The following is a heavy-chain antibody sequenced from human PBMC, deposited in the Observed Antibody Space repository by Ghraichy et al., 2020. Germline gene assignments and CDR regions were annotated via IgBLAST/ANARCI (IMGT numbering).Heavy chain of an antibody. Sequence: SETLSLTCAVYGGSFSGYYWSWIRQPPGKGLEWIGEINHSGSTNYNPSLKSRVTISVDTSKNQFSLKLSSVTAADTAVYYCARYGGYYDFWSGYYKGYYGMDVWGQGTTVTVSS. CDR1: GGSFSGYY. CDR3: ARYGGYYDFWSGYYKGYYGMDV. J-gene: IGHJ6*02. V-gene: IGHV4-34*01. D-gene: IGHD3-3*01. CDR2: INHSGST.